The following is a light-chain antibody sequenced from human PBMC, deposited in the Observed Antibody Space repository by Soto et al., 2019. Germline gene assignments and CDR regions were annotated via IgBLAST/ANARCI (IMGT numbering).Light chain of an antibody. J-gene: IGLJ2*01. CDR3: AAWDDSLNGPV. CDR1: SSNIGNNA. CDR2: YDD. Sequence: QSVLTQPPSVSEAPRQRVTISCSGSSSNIGNNAVNWYQQLPGKAPKLLLYYDDLLPSGVSDRFSGSKSGTSASLAISGLPSEDEADYYCAAWDDSLNGPVFGGGTKLTVL. V-gene: IGLV1-36*01.